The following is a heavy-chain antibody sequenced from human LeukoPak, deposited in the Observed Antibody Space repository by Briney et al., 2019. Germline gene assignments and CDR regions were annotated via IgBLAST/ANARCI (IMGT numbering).Heavy chain of an antibody. Sequence: GGSLRLSCAASGFTFSSYSMNWVRQALGKGLEWVSSISSSSSYIYYADSVKGRFTISRDNAKNSLYLQMNSLRAEDTAVYYCAREERWHHDAFDIWGQGTMVTVSS. CDR1: GFTFSSYS. CDR3: AREERWHHDAFDI. J-gene: IGHJ3*02. V-gene: IGHV3-21*01. D-gene: IGHD4-23*01. CDR2: ISSSSSYI.